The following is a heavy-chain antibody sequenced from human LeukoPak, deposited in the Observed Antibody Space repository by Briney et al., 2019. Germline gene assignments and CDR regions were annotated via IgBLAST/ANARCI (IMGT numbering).Heavy chain of an antibody. V-gene: IGHV3-9*03. CDR2: ISWNSGSI. CDR3: ARPRGPTYSYFDY. J-gene: IGHJ4*02. D-gene: IGHD2-15*01. Sequence: GGSLRLSCAASGFTFDDYAMHWVRQAPGKGLEWVSGISWNSGSIGYADSVKGRFTISRDNAKNSLYLQMNSLRAEDMALYYCARPRGPTYSYFDYWGQGTLVTVSS. CDR1: GFTFDDYA.